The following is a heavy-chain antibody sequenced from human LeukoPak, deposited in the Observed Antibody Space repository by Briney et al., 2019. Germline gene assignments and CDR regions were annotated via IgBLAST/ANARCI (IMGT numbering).Heavy chain of an antibody. CDR3: AKTTTMDV. J-gene: IGHJ6*03. CDR1: GFTFSNYA. Sequence: GGSLRLSCAASGFTFSNYAMSWFRQAPGKGLEWVSSISGSGDGTYYADSVKGRFTFSRDNSKNTLDLQMSSLRAEDTAVYYCAKTTTMDVWGKGTTVTVSS. CDR2: ISGSGDGT. D-gene: IGHD4-17*01. V-gene: IGHV3-23*01.